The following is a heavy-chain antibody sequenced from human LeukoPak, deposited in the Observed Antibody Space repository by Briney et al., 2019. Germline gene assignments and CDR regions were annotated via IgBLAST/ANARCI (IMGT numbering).Heavy chain of an antibody. CDR1: GFTFSSYA. D-gene: IGHD2-2*01. Sequence: GGSLRLSCAASGFTFSSYAMHWVRQAPGKGLEWVAVISYDGSNKYYADSVKGRFTISRDNSKNTLYLQMNSLRAEDTAVYYCARGDIVVVPAARTDYVWGSYALDYWGQGTLATVSS. CDR2: ISYDGSNK. V-gene: IGHV3-30*04. CDR3: ARGDIVVVPAARTDYVWGSYALDY. J-gene: IGHJ4*02.